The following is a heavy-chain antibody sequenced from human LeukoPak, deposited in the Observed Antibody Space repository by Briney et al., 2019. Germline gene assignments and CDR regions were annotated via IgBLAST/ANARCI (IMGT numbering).Heavy chain of an antibody. V-gene: IGHV4-59*08. CDR3: ARDLGSGSSYYYYGMDV. D-gene: IGHD3-10*01. J-gene: IGHJ6*02. Sequence: RSETLSLTCTVSGGSMSSYYRTWIRQPPGKLRGWIGYIYYTGNTNYNPSLKSRVTISLATSKDQFSLKLSSVPAADTAVYYCARDLGSGSSYYYYGMDVWGQGTTVTVSS. CDR1: GGSMSSYY. CDR2: IYYTGNT.